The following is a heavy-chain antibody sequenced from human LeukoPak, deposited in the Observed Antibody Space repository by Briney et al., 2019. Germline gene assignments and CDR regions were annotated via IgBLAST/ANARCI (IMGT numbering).Heavy chain of an antibody. CDR1: GFTFSSYG. D-gene: IGHD2-2*01. Sequence: GGSLRLSCAASGFTFSSYGMHWVRQAPGKGLEWVAFIRYDGSNKYYADSVKGRFTISRDNSKNTLYLQMNSLRAEDTAVYYCAKDSLRNHIVVVPAAPPGWFDPWGQGTLVTVSS. V-gene: IGHV3-30*02. J-gene: IGHJ5*02. CDR3: AKDSLRNHIVVVPAAPPGWFDP. CDR2: IRYDGSNK.